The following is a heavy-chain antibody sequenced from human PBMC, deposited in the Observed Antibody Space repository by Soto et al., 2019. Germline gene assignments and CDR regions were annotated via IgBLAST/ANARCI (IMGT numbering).Heavy chain of an antibody. CDR1: GYTLTSYY. V-gene: IGHV1-46*01. CDR3: ASGTTPPEKKGAKRITIFGVVKGPYYYYLDV. CDR2: INPSGGSA. J-gene: IGHJ6*03. Sequence: ASVKVSCKASGYTLTSYYMHWLRQAPGQGLEWMGIINPSGGSASYAQKFQGRVTISVDTSKNQFSLKLSSVTAADTAVYYCASGTTPPEKKGAKRITIFGVVKGPYYYYLDVWGKGTTVTVSS. D-gene: IGHD3-3*01.